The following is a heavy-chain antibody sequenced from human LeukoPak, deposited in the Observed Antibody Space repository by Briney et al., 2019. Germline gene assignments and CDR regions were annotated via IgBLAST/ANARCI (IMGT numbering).Heavy chain of an antibody. CDR1: GDSISSSSYY. V-gene: IGHV4-39*01. J-gene: IGHJ4*02. D-gene: IGHD6-13*01. Sequence: SETLSLTCTVSGDSISSSSYYWGWIRQPPGMGLEWIGSIYSSGSTYYNPSLKSRVTISVDTSKKQFSLKLNSVTAADTAVYYCVRHVGSSWYADYWGQGTLVTVSS. CDR2: IYSSGST. CDR3: VRHVGSSWYADY.